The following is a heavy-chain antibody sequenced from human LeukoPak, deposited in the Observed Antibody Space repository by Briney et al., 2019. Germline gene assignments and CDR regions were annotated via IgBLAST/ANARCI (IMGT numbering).Heavy chain of an antibody. Sequence: PSETLSLTCTVSGGSVSSDSYYWSWIRQPPGKGLEWIGYIYHSGSTNYIPSLKGRVTISVDTSKNQFFLKLSSVTAADTAVFYCARQRGGYVDYWGQGTLVTVSS. V-gene: IGHV4-61*01. CDR2: IYHSGST. CDR3: ARQRGGYVDY. D-gene: IGHD2-15*01. CDR1: GGSVSSDSYY. J-gene: IGHJ4*02.